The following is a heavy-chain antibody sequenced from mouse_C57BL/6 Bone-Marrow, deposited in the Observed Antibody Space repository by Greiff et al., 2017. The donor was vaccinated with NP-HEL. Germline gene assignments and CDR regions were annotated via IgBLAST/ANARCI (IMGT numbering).Heavy chain of an antibody. J-gene: IGHJ3*01. D-gene: IGHD1-1*01. Sequence: VQLQESGAELVKPGASVKLSCKASGYTFTGSTIHWVKQRSGQGLEWIWWFYPGSGSTKYNDKFKDKATLTADKSSSTVYMELSRLQSEDYAVYFCARHEDEGPSYLWFAYWGQGTLVTVSA. V-gene: IGHV1-62-2*01. CDR2: FYPGSGST. CDR1: GYTFTGST. CDR3: ARHEDEGPSYLWFAY.